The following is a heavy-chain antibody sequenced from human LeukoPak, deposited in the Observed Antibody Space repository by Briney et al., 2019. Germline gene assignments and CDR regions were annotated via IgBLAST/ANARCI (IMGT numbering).Heavy chain of an antibody. J-gene: IGHJ6*03. D-gene: IGHD2-2*01. CDR2: ISYSGWS. Sequence: SETLSLTCSVSGGSISSSSYYWGWIRQSPGKGLDWIGSISYSGWSYSDPSLKSRATISVDTSKNQFSLKLTSVTAADTAVYYCARQNCTLTSCYDYYHYHMDVWGKGTAVTISS. V-gene: IGHV4-39*01. CDR3: ARQNCTLTSCYDYYHYHMDV. CDR1: GGSISSSSYY.